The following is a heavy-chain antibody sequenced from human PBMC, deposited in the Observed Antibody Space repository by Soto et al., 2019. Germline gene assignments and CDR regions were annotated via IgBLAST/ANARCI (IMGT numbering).Heavy chain of an antibody. CDR1: GYIFVNYG. D-gene: IGHD3-16*01. CDR2: ISPYTGNT. J-gene: IGHJ6*02. V-gene: IGHV1-18*01. CDR3: VMVDNYVTPTPRDV. Sequence: ASVKVSCKASGYIFVNYGIAWVRQAPGQGLEWMGWISPYTGNTHSATKVQGRLTMTTDTSTSTAYMDLGSLTSDDTAVYYCVMVDNYVTPTPRDVWGQGTTVTVSS.